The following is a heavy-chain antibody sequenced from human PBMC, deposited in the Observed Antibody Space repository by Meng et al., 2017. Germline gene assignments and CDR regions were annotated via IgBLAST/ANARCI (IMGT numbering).Heavy chain of an antibody. D-gene: IGHD3/OR15-3a*01. CDR3: ARGGGWTGSFRAGFDL. CDR2: INSDGSSI. Sequence: GGSLRLSCAASGFTFSSYWMHWVRQAPGKGLVWVSRINSDGSSISYADSVQGRFTISRDNAKNTLFLQMNSLRADDTAVYSCARGGGWTGSFRAGFDLWGHGTLVTVSS. V-gene: IGHV3-74*01. J-gene: IGHJ2*01. CDR1: GFTFSSYW.